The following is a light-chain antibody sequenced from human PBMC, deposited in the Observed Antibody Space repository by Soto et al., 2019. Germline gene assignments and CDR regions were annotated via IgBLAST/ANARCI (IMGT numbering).Light chain of an antibody. V-gene: IGLV3-21*04. J-gene: IGLJ2*01. Sequence: SYELTQPPSVSVAPGKTARITCGGNNIGSKSGHWYQQKPGQAPVLVIYYDSDRPSGIPERFSGSNSGNTATLTISRVEAGDESDYYCQVWDSSSDHPSVVFGGGTKLTVL. CDR2: YDS. CDR3: QVWDSSSDHPSVV. CDR1: NIGSKS.